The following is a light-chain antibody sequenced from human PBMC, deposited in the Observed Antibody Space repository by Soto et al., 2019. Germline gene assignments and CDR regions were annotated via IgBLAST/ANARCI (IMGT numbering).Light chain of an antibody. V-gene: IGKV3-20*01. CDR3: QQYGSSIT. J-gene: IGKJ5*01. CDR1: QSVSSY. Sequence: EFVLTQSPGTLSLSPGERATLSCRASQSVSSYLAWYQQKPGQAPRLLIYGASSRATGIPDRFSGSGSGTDFTLTISRLEPEDFAVYYCQQYGSSITFGQGTRLEIK. CDR2: GAS.